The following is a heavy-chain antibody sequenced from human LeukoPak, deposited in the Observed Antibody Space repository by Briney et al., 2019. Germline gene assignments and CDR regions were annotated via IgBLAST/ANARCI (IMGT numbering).Heavy chain of an antibody. V-gene: IGHV1-3*01. CDR2: INAGNGNT. Sequence: ASVKVSCKASGYIFTSYAMHWVRQAPGQRLEWMGWINAGNGNTKYSQKFQGRVTITRDTSASTAYMELSSLRSEDTAVYYCARDRGYSYGYVEHKPLYYFDYWGQGTLVTVSS. D-gene: IGHD5-18*01. CDR1: GYIFTSYA. CDR3: ARDRGYSYGYVEHKPLYYFDY. J-gene: IGHJ4*02.